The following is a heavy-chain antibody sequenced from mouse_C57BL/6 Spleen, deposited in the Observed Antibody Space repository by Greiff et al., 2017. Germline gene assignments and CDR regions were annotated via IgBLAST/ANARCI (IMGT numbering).Heavy chain of an antibody. CDR2: IWGGGST. J-gene: IGHJ2*01. Sequence: QVQLQQSGPGLVQPSQSLSITCTVSGFSLTSYGVHWVRQSPGKGLEWLGVIWGGGSTDYNAAFMSRLSITKDNSKSQVSFKMNSLQADDTAIYYCAKNYGYESYYFDYWGQGTTLTVSS. CDR1: GFSLTSYG. D-gene: IGHD2-2*01. CDR3: AKNYGYESYYFDY. V-gene: IGHV2-5*01.